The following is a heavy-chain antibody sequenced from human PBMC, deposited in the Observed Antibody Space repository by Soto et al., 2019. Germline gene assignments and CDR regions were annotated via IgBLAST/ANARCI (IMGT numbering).Heavy chain of an antibody. CDR2: ISGTGGST. J-gene: IGHJ4*02. CDR1: GFTFNNYA. D-gene: IGHD1-1*01. CDR3: AKERLGGNFDY. Sequence: SLRLSCAASGFTFNNYAMNWVRQAPGKGLEWVATISGTGGSTYYADSVKGRFTISRDNSKNTLYLQMNSLRVVDTAVYYCAKERLGGNFDYWGQGTQVTVSS. V-gene: IGHV3-23*01.